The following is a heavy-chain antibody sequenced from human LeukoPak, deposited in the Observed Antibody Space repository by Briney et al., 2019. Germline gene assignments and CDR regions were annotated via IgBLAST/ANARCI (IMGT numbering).Heavy chain of an antibody. D-gene: IGHD2-21*02. Sequence: SETLSLTCTVSGGSISSYYWSWIRQPPGKGLEWIGYIYYSGSTNYNPYLKRRITISVDTSKNQFSLKLSSVTAADTAVYYCARESVVLTADAFDIWGQGTTVTVSS. CDR2: IYYSGST. CDR1: GGSISSYY. J-gene: IGHJ3*02. V-gene: IGHV4-59*01. CDR3: ARESVVLTADAFDI.